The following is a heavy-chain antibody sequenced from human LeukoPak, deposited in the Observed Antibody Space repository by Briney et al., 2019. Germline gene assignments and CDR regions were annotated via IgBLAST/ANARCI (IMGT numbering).Heavy chain of an antibody. CDR1: GFTFSDYF. D-gene: IGHD1-1*01. CDR2: ISSSGSTI. J-gene: IGHJ4*02. V-gene: IGHV3-11*04. CDR3: ARDSKGWKTHDY. Sequence: GGSLRLSCAASGFTFSDYFMTWIRQAPGKGLEWVSYISSSGSTIYYADSVKGRFTISRDNAKNSLYLQMNSLRAEDTAVYYCARDSKGWKTHDYWGQGTLVTVSS.